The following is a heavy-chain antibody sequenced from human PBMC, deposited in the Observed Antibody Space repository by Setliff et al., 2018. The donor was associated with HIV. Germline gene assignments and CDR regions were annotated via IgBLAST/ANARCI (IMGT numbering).Heavy chain of an antibody. Sequence: RASVKVSCKASGYTFTGYYMHWVRQAPGQGLEWMGRINPNSGGTNYAQKFQGRVTMTRDTSISTAYMELSRLRSDDTAVFYCARGVKGIATTGKYYFDYWGQGTLVTVSS. CDR3: ARGVKGIATTGKYYFDY. D-gene: IGHD6-13*01. V-gene: IGHV1-2*06. CDR1: GYTFTGYY. J-gene: IGHJ4*02. CDR2: INPNSGGT.